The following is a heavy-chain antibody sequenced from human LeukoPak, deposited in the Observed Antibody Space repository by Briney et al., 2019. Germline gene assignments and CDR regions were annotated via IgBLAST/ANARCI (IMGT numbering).Heavy chain of an antibody. J-gene: IGHJ5*02. CDR1: GFTFRNYA. CDR2: ISRNGDST. Sequence: GGSLRLSCAASGFTFRNYAMSWVRQAPGKGLDWVSAISRNGDSTYYAGSVKGRFTISRDNSKNTLYLQMNSLRAEDTAVYYCAKETTVTGNWFDPWGQGTLVTVSS. CDR3: AKETTVTGNWFDP. D-gene: IGHD4-4*01. V-gene: IGHV3-23*01.